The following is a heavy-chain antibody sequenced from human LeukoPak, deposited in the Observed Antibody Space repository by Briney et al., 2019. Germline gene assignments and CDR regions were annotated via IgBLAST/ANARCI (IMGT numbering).Heavy chain of an antibody. V-gene: IGHV3-21*01. D-gene: IGHD6-13*01. CDR1: GFTFSTYS. J-gene: IGHJ4*02. CDR2: ISTGSSYM. Sequence: GGSLRLSCAASGFTFSTYSMNWVRQAPGKGLEWVSSISTGSSYMYYADSVNGRFTISRDNAKNSLYLQMNSLRVEDTAVYYCAGTAAGTDYWGQGTLVTVSS. CDR3: AGTAAGTDY.